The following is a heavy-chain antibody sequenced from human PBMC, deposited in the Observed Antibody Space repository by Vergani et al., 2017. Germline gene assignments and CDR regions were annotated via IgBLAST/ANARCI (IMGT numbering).Heavy chain of an antibody. CDR3: AKDRGLGPHFDY. D-gene: IGHD3-10*01. V-gene: IGHV3-21*04. CDR1: GFTFSSYS. J-gene: IGHJ4*02. Sequence: EVQLVESGGGLVKPGGSLRLSCAASGFTFSSYSMNWVRQAPGKGLEWVSSISSSSSYIYYADSVKGRFTISRDNAKNSLYLQMNSLRAEDTAVYYCAKDRGLGPHFDYWGQGTLVTVSS. CDR2: ISSSSSYI.